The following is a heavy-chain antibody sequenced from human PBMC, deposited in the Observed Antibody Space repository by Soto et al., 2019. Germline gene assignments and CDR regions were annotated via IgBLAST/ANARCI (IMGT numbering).Heavy chain of an antibody. CDR1: GGSFSGYY. J-gene: IGHJ4*02. Sequence: SETLSLTCAVYGGSFSGYYWSWIRQPPGKGLEWIGEINHSGSTNYNPSLKSRVTISVDTSKNQFSLKLSSVTAADTAVYYCARRPYFLSGYPIKYFDYWGQGTPVTVSS. CDR2: INHSGST. D-gene: IGHD3-3*01. V-gene: IGHV4-34*01. CDR3: ARRPYFLSGYPIKYFDY.